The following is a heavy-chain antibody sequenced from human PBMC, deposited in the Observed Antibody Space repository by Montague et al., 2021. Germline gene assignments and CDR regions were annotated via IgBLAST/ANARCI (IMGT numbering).Heavy chain of an antibody. CDR3: ARERDRYYYMDI. CDR2: VSHGGRT. CDR1: RSLINSDYY. V-gene: IGHV4-38-2*02. Sequence: SETLSLTCTVYRSLINSDYYCGWIRQPPGKGLEWMGSVSHGGRTYYNPSLNSRVTISVDTSNNHFSLQLSSVTAADTAMYYCARERDRYYYMDIWGKGTTITVSS. J-gene: IGHJ6*03.